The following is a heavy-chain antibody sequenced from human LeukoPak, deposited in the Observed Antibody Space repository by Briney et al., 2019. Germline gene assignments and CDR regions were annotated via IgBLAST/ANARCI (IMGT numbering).Heavy chain of an antibody. CDR3: ARDVDGGNSGWFDP. CDR2: ISSSGSTI. Sequence: PGGSLRLSCAASGFTFSSYEMNWVRQAPGKGLEWVSYISSSGSTIYYADSVKGRFTISRDNAKNSLYLQMNSLRAEDTAVYYCARDVDGGNSGWFDPWGQGTLVTVSS. CDR1: GFTFSSYE. V-gene: IGHV3-48*03. J-gene: IGHJ5*02. D-gene: IGHD4-23*01.